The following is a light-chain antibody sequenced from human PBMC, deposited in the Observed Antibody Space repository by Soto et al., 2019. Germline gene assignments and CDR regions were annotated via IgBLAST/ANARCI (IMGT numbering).Light chain of an antibody. V-gene: IGKV1-39*01. J-gene: IGKJ4*01. CDR2: AAS. CDR3: QQSYTTPLT. Sequence: DIPMTQSPYSLSASVRDTVTITCRASQSISTYLNWYQQKPGKAPELLIYAASSLQSGISLRFTGSGSGTDFTLTIISLQPQDFASYYCQQSYTTPLTSGGGTKVEIK. CDR1: QSISTY.